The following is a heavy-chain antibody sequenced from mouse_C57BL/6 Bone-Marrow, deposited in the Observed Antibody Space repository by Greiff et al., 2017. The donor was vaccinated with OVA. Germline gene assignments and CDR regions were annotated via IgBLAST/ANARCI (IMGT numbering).Heavy chain of an antibody. CDR2: FHPYNDDT. D-gene: IGHD1-1*01. CDR3: ARNYYGRGYWYFDV. V-gene: IGHV1-47*01. CDR1: GYTFTTYP. Sequence: QVQLQQSGAELVKPGASVKVSCKASGYTFTTYPIEWMKQNHGKSLEWIGNFHPYNDDTKYNEKFKGKATLTVEKSSSTVYLELSRLTSDDSAVYYCARNYYGRGYWYFDVWGTGTTVTVSS. J-gene: IGHJ1*03.